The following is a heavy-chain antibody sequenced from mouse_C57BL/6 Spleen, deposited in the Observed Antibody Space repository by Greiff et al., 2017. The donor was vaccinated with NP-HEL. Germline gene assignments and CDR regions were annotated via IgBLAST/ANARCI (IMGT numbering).Heavy chain of an antibody. V-gene: IGHV14-4*01. CDR1: GFNIKDDY. CDR2: IDPENGDT. CDR3: TPSTSYGSRPWFAY. J-gene: IGHJ3*01. Sequence: EVQLQESGAELVRPGASVKLSCTASGFNIKDDYMHWVKQRPEQGLEWIGWIDPENGDTEYASKFQGKATITADTSSNTAYLQLSRLTSEDTAVYYCTPSTSYGSRPWFAYWGQGTLVTVSA. D-gene: IGHD1-1*01.